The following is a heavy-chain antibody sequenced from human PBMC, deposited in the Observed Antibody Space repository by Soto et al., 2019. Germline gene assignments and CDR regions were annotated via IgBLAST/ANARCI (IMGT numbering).Heavy chain of an antibody. D-gene: IGHD3-10*01. CDR2: VKSETHGGTT. Sequence: EVQLVESGGGLVKPGGSLRLSCAGSGFSFSDAWMNWFRQAPGKGLEWVGRVKSETHGGTTDYGVPVKGRFTISRDDPENTVFLQMNSLKSEDTAVYYCATGGYYPDYWGQGTLVTVSS. J-gene: IGHJ4*02. CDR1: GFSFSDAW. V-gene: IGHV3-15*01. CDR3: ATGGYYPDY.